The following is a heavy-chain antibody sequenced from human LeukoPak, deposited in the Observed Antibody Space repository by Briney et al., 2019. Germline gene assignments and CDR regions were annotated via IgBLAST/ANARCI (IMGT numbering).Heavy chain of an antibody. CDR3: AKATSYYDSSGYWDY. CDR1: GFTFSSYA. Sequence: GGSLRLSRAASGFTFSSYAMHWVRQAPGKGLEWVAVISYDGSNKYYADSVKGRFTISRDNSKNTLYLQMNSLRAEDTAVYYCAKATSYYDSSGYWDYWGQGTLVTVSS. D-gene: IGHD3-22*01. J-gene: IGHJ4*02. CDR2: ISYDGSNK. V-gene: IGHV3-30-3*01.